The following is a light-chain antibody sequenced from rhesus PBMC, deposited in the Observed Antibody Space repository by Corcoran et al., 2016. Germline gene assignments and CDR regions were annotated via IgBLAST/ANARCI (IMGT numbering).Light chain of an antibody. Sequence: DIQMTQSPSSLSASVGDRVTITCRASQGISSWLAWYQQKPGKAPKLLRYKASSLQRGVPSRFSGRGSGTDCTLPISRLPPEDFATYYCQQYNSAPWTFGQGTKVEIK. CDR3: QQYNSAPWT. V-gene: IGKV1-21*01. CDR1: QGISSW. J-gene: IGKJ1*01. CDR2: KAS.